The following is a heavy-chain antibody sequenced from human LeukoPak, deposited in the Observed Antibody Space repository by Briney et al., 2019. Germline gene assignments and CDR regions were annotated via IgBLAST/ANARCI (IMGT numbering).Heavy chain of an antibody. CDR1: GFTFSTYA. J-gene: IGHJ4*02. CDR2: LSGSGGSS. D-gene: IGHD1-1*01. CDR3: AKERTSEGYFDY. V-gene: IGHV3-23*01. Sequence: GGSLRLPCAASGFTFSTYAMSWVRQAPGKGLEWVSALSGSGGSSYYADSVRGRFTISRDNSKKKLYLQMNSLRAEDTAVYYCAKERTSEGYFDYWGQGTLVTVSS.